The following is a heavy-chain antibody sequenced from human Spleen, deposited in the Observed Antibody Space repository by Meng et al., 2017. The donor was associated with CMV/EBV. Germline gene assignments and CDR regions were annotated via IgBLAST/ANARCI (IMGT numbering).Heavy chain of an antibody. CDR1: GFTFRSST. CDR3: ARDEGYCNSASCYKSRFDY. CDR2: MSSDGSNK. V-gene: IGHV3-30-3*01. Sequence: GGSLRLSCAASGFTFRSSTMHWVRRAPGQGLEWVAVMSSDGSNKYYVDSVKGRFTISRDNSKNTVYLQMNSLRREDTAVYYCARDEGYCNSASCYKSRFDYWGQGTVVTSPQ. D-gene: IGHD2-2*02. J-gene: IGHJ4*02.